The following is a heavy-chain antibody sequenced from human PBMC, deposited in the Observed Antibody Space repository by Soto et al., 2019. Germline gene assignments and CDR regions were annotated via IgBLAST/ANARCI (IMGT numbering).Heavy chain of an antibody. CDR3: AREMVSDDFWSGKGVNWFDP. V-gene: IGHV3-48*02. Sequence: PGGALRLSCAASGFTFSSYSMNWVRQAPGKGLEWVSYISSSSSTIYYADSVKGRFTISRDNAKNSLYLQMNSLRDEDTAVYYCAREMVSDDFWSGKGVNWFDPWGQGTLVTVSS. J-gene: IGHJ5*02. CDR1: GFTFSSYS. D-gene: IGHD3-3*01. CDR2: ISSSSSTI.